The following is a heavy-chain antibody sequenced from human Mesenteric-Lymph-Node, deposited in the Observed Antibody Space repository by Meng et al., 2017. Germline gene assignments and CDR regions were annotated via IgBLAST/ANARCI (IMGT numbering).Heavy chain of an antibody. CDR3: ATQESRDGHNPY. D-gene: IGHD5-24*01. CDR1: GGSISSSNW. Sequence: QVRLQESGPGRGKPSGTLSLTCAVSGGSISSSNWWSWVRQPPGKGLEWIGEIYHSGSTNYNPSLKSRVTISVDKSKNQFSLKLSSVTAADTAVYYCATQESRDGHNPYWGQGTLVTVSS. CDR2: IYHSGST. J-gene: IGHJ4*02. V-gene: IGHV4-4*02.